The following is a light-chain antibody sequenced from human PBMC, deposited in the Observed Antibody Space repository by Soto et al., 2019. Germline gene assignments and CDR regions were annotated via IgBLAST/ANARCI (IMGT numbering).Light chain of an antibody. CDR2: AAS. V-gene: IGKV1-16*01. CDR1: QGISSF. Sequence: DIQMTQSPSSLSASLGDRVTITCRASQGISSFLAWFQQKPGKAPKSLIYAASNLQSGVPSRFSGSGSGTDFTLTISSLQPEDFATYYCQQYNSYPHTFGQGTKLEIK. CDR3: QQYNSYPHT. J-gene: IGKJ2*01.